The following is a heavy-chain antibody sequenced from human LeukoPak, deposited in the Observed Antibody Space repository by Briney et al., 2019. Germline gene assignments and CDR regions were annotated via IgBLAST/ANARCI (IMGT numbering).Heavy chain of an antibody. J-gene: IGHJ4*02. CDR1: GFTFEDYV. CDR2: MSWNSGSI. Sequence: GRSLRLSCAASGFTFEDYVIHWVRQAPGKGLEWVSGMSWNSGSIAYADSVKGRFTISRDNSKNTLYLQMNSLRAGDTAVYYCAKGLWFGDYWGQGTLVTVSS. CDR3: AKGLWFGDY. D-gene: IGHD3-10*01. V-gene: IGHV3-9*01.